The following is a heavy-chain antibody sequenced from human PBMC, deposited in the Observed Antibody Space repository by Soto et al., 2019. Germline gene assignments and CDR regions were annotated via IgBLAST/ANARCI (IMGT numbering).Heavy chain of an antibody. Sequence: GGSLRLSCAASGFTFNTAWMTWVRQAPGKGLEWVGRIRSKTDGGTTDYAAPVKGRFTISRDDSRNTLYLQMNSLKTEDAAVYYCSTDPFHDPPTHFTDYYFHYGLDVWGQGTTVTVSS. CDR2: IRSKTDGGTT. CDR3: STDPFHDPPTHFTDYYFHYGLDV. CDR1: GFTFNTAW. J-gene: IGHJ6*02. V-gene: IGHV3-15*01. D-gene: IGHD3-3*02.